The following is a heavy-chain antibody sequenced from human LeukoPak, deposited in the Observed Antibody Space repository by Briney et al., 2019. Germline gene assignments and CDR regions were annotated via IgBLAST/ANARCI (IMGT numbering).Heavy chain of an antibody. CDR2: IASRGSA. CDR1: LGFVTNYD. Sequence: SETLSLTCTVSLGFVTNYDWNLIRQSPGKGLEWIGYIASRGSATYNPSLKSRATLSIDTSKNQFSLNLRSVTVSDTAVYYCATKLGVWGPHDAFDIWDQGTTVIVSS. CDR3: ATKLGVWGPHDAFDI. D-gene: IGHD3-16*01. J-gene: IGHJ3*02. V-gene: IGHV4-59*02.